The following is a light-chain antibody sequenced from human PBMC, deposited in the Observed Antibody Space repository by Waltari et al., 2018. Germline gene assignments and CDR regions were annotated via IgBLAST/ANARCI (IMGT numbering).Light chain of an antibody. J-gene: IGLJ3*02. V-gene: IGLV2-11*01. Sequence: QSALTQPRSVSGSPGQSVTISCTGTSSDVGGYNYVSWYQQHPGKAPKLTIYDVTERPSGVPDRFSGSKSGNTASLTISGLQTEDEADYYCCSYAGGYIRVFGGGTKLTVL. CDR1: SSDVGGYNY. CDR2: DVT. CDR3: CSYAGGYIRV.